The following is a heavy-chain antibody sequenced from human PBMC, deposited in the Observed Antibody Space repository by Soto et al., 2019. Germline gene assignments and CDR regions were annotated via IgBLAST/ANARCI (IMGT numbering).Heavy chain of an antibody. CDR3: ARDREYQLLNAFDI. J-gene: IGHJ3*02. Sequence: ASVKVSCKASGYTFTSYGISWVRQAPGQGLEWMGWISAYNGNTNYAQKIQGRVTMTTDTSTSTAYRELRSLRSDDTAVYYCARDREYQLLNAFDIWGQGTMVTVSS. CDR2: ISAYNGNT. V-gene: IGHV1-18*01. D-gene: IGHD2-2*01. CDR1: GYTFTSYG.